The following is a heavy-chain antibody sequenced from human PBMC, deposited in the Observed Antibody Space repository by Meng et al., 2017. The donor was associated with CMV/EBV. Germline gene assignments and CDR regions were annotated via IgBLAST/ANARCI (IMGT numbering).Heavy chain of an antibody. CDR3: ARVLPDCSSTSCYGMDV. V-gene: IGHV3-21*01. D-gene: IGHD2-2*01. CDR1: GFTFSSYS. J-gene: IGHJ6*02. CDR2: ISSSSSYI. Sequence: LSLTCAASGFTFSSYSMNWVRQAPGKGLEWVSSISSSSSYIYYADSVKGRFTISRDNAKNSLYLQMNSLRAEDTAVYYCARVLPDCSSTSCYGMDVWGQGTTVTVSS.